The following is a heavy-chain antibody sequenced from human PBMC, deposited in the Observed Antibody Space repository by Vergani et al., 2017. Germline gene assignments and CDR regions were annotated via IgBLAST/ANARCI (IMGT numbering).Heavy chain of an antibody. Sequence: QMQLQESGPGLVKASETLSLTCTVSGNSIISRSYYWGWIRQPPGKGLEWIGSNYNSGNGESSSSLKSRVTISAETSKNQFSLRLTSVTASDTAVYYCASGKYYSDSTSHFRGRYFDVWGRGTLVTVPS. CDR1: GNSIISRSYY. J-gene: IGHJ2*01. CDR2: NYNSGNG. D-gene: IGHD3-16*01. CDR3: ASGKYYSDSTSHFRGRYFDV. V-gene: IGHV4-39*01.